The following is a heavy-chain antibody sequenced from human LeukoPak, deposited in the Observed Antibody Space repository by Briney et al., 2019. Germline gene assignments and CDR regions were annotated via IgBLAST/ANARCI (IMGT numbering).Heavy chain of an antibody. CDR2: INGDGSTT. D-gene: IGHD1-26*01. J-gene: IGHJ5*02. CDR1: GFTFSGYW. V-gene: IGHV3-74*01. CDR3: ARGGHGAADQ. Sequence: GGSLRLSCAASGFTFSGYWMHWVRQTPGKGLVWVSRINGDGSTTSYADSVKGRFTISRDNAKNLLYLQMNSLRAEDTAVYYCARGGHGAADQWGQGTLVTVSS.